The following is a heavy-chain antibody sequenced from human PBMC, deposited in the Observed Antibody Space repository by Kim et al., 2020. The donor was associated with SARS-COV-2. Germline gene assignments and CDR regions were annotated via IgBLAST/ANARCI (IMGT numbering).Heavy chain of an antibody. CDR1: GFTFSSYA. CDR3: AKDRAGILWFGELLYVFNAPYYYGVDV. Sequence: GGSLRLSCAASGFTFSSYALSWVRQAPGKGLEWVSAISGSGGSTYYADSVKGRFTISRDNSKNTLYLQMNSLRAEYTAVYYCAKDRAGILWFGELLYVFNAPYYYGVDVWGQGTTVPVYS. D-gene: IGHD3-10*01. J-gene: IGHJ6*02. V-gene: IGHV3-23*01. CDR2: ISGSGGST.